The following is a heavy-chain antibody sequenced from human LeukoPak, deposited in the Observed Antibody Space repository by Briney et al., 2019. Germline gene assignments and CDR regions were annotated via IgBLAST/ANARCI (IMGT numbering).Heavy chain of an antibody. V-gene: IGHV1-46*01. Sequence: ASVKVSCKASGYTFTNYYMHWVRQAPGQGLEWMRIINPSGGSTGYAQKFQGRVTMTRDTSTSTVYMELSSLRSEGTAVYYCARANYYGSGSYYNVGAFDIWGQGTLVTVSS. CDR3: ARANYYGSGSYYNVGAFDI. CDR2: INPSGGST. J-gene: IGHJ3*02. D-gene: IGHD3-10*01. CDR1: GYTFTNYY.